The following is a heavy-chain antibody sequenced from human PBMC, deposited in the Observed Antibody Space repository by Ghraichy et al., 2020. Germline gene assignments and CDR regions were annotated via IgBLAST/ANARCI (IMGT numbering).Heavy chain of an antibody. D-gene: IGHD6-13*01. CDR1: GFTFSSYA. CDR3: ARGTYSSTVDY. Sequence: GGSLRLSCAASGFTFSSYAMHWVRQAPGKGLEWVAVISYDGSNKYYADSVKGRFTISRDNSKNTLYLQMNSLRAEDTAVYYCARGTYSSTVDYWGQGTLVTVSS. V-gene: IGHV3-30*04. J-gene: IGHJ4*02. CDR2: ISYDGSNK.